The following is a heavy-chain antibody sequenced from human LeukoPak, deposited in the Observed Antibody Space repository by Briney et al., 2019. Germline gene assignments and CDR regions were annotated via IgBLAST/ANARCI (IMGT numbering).Heavy chain of an antibody. Sequence: GGSLRLSCAASGVTLDDYAMHWVRQAPGKALEGVSLISWDGGSTYYADSVKGRFTISRDNSKNSLYLQMNSLRAEDTALYYCAKVAMVRGVITRYYYYGMDVWGKGTTVTVSS. CDR2: ISWDGGST. D-gene: IGHD3-10*01. V-gene: IGHV3-43D*04. J-gene: IGHJ6*04. CDR1: GVTLDDYA. CDR3: AKVAMVRGVITRYYYYGMDV.